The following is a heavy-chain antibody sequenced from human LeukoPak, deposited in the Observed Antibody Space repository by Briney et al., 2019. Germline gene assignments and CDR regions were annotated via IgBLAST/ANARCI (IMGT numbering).Heavy chain of an antibody. J-gene: IGHJ4*02. Sequence: GGSLRLSCAASGFTVSSNYMSWVRQAPGKGLEWVSVIYSGGSTYYADSVKGRFTISRDNSKNTLYLQMNSLRAEDTAVYYCAGHGYGYDYYFDYWGQGTLVTVSS. CDR1: GFTVSSNY. V-gene: IGHV3-66*04. CDR3: AGHGYGYDYYFDY. D-gene: IGHD5-18*01. CDR2: IYSGGST.